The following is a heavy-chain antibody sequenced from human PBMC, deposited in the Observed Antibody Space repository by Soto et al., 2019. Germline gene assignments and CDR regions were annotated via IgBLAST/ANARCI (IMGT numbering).Heavy chain of an antibody. CDR2: INGHTGRT. CDR1: GNFCSKFG. V-gene: IGHV1-18*01. CDR3: GRDGDQWDPRYLDY. Sequence: QVQLVQSGAEVKRPGASVKVSCKTPGNFCSKFGISWVRQAPGQGLEWMGWINGHTGRTNYAPKLRGRVTMTTDTSTGILYMELSTLTSDDTAVYYCGRDGDQWDPRYLDYWGQGTLVSV. J-gene: IGHJ4*02. D-gene: IGHD1-26*01.